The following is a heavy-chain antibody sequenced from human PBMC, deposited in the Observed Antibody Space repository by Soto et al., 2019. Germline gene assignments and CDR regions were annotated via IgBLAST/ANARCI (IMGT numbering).Heavy chain of an antibody. J-gene: IGHJ6*02. CDR3: ARDRPTSSIRARDYYYAMDV. V-gene: IGHV1-18*01. Sequence: GASVKVSCKASGYTFTSYGLSWVRQAPGQGLEWMGWISAYNGNTNYAQKLQGRVTMTTDTSTSTAYMELRSLRSDDTAVYYCARDRPTSSIRARDYYYAMDVWGQGTTVTVSS. CDR1: GYTFTSYG. D-gene: IGHD6-6*01. CDR2: ISAYNGNT.